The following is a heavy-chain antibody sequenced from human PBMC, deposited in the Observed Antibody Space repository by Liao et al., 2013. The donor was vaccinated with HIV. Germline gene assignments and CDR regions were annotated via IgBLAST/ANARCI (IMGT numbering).Heavy chain of an antibody. J-gene: IGHJ4*02. CDR3: LSPTLH. CDR2: LYDGGKS. CDR1: GGFVGNGY. V-gene: IGHV4-59*02. Sequence: QVQLQESGPGLVKPSETLSLTCSVSGGFVGNGYWSWVRQAPGGGLEWIGYLYDGGKSDSNPSLMGRVTISVDTSKNQISLSLKSVSAADTATYYCLSPTLHWGQGSPVTVSS.